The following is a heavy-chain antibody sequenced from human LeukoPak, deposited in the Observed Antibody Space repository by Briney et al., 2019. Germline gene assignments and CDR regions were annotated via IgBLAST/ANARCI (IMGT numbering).Heavy chain of an antibody. CDR3: ARDWKYDILTGYGVGY. CDR2: INPNSGGT. CDR1: GYAFTGYY. V-gene: IGHV1-2*02. Sequence: ASVKVSCKASGYAFTGYYMHWVRQAPGQGLEWMGWINPNSGGTNYAQKFQGRVTTTRDTSISTAYMELSRLRSDDTAVYYCARDWKYDILTGYGVGYWGQGTLVTVSS. D-gene: IGHD3-9*01. J-gene: IGHJ4*02.